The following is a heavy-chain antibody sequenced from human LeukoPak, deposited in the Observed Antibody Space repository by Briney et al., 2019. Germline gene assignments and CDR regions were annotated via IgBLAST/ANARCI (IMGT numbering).Heavy chain of an antibody. V-gene: IGHV4-39*01. CDR2: FSYSGS. CDR1: GGSISNPNYY. J-gene: IGHJ4*02. D-gene: IGHD1-26*01. CDR3: ARRSSNPVGAIDY. Sequence: SETLSLTCTVSGGSISNPNYYWGWIRQPPGKGLEWIGSFSYSGSYYNPSLENRVTTSVDTSRNQFSLKLTSVTAADTAVYYCARRSSNPVGAIDYWGQGTLVTVSS.